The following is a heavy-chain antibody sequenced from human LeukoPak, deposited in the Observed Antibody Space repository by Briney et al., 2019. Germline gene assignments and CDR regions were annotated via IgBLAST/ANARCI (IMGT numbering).Heavy chain of an antibody. CDR3: ATQDYGDSPFFDY. CDR2: ISYDGSNK. V-gene: IGHV3-30*07. D-gene: IGHD4-17*01. J-gene: IGHJ4*02. CDR1: GFTFSNYA. Sequence: GGSLRLSCAASGFTFSNYAMHWVRQAPGKGLEWVAIISYDGSNKYYADSVKGRFTISRDNSKNTLYLQMNSLRAEDTAVYYCATQDYGDSPFFDYWGQGTLVTVSS.